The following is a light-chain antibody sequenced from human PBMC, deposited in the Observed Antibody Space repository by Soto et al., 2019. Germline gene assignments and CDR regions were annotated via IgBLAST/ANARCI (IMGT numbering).Light chain of an antibody. Sequence: EIVLTQSPGTRSLSPGERATLSCRASQSVSSSYLAWYQQKPGQAPRLLIFGASTRATGIPDRFSGSGSGTDFTLTISRLEPEDFAVYYCHQYGSSPETFGQGTKVEIK. CDR3: HQYGSSPET. CDR1: QSVSSSY. CDR2: GAS. V-gene: IGKV3-20*01. J-gene: IGKJ1*01.